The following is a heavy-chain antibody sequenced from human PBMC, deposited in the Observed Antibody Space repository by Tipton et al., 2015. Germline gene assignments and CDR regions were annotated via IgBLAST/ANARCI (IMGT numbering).Heavy chain of an antibody. V-gene: IGHV3-23*01. J-gene: IGHJ4*02. CDR3: AKDLGWVAGFDY. Sequence: GSLRLSCAASGFTFSSYAMSWVRQAPGKGLEWVSVISPSGGTTFYADSVKGRFTISRDNTKNSLYLQMNSLRAEDTAVYYCAKDLGWVAGFDYWGQGTLVTVSS. CDR1: GFTFSSYA. D-gene: IGHD2-15*01. CDR2: ISPSGGTT.